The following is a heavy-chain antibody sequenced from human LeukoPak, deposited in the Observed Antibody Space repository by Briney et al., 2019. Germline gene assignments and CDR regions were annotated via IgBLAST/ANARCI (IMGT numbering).Heavy chain of an antibody. CDR2: IYYSGST. D-gene: IGHD1-26*01. J-gene: IGHJ4*02. V-gene: IGHV4-59*01. Sequence: SETLSLTCTVSGGSISSYYWSWLRHPPGKGLEWLGYIYYSGSTNYNPSLKSRVTISVDTSKNQFSLKLSSVTAADTAVYYCASVGGSYYFDYWGQGTLVTVSS. CDR1: GGSISSYY. CDR3: ASVGGSYYFDY.